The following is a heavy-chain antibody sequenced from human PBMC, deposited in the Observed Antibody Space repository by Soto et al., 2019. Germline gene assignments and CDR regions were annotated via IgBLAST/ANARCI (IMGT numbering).Heavy chain of an antibody. CDR2: ISGSGDKT. D-gene: IGHD6-13*01. CDR1: GFSFSNFA. J-gene: IGHJ5*02. Sequence: GGSLRLSCAASGFSFSNFAMSWVRQPPGTGLEWVSSISGSGDKTYYLDSVKGRFTISRDNSKNTLYLHMNSLGAEDTAVYFCAKDYASTWYWYFDPWGQGTLVTVSS. CDR3: AKDYASTWYWYFDP. V-gene: IGHV3-23*01.